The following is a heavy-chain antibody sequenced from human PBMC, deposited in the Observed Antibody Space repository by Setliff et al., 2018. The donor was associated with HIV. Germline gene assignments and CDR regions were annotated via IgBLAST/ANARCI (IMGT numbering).Heavy chain of an antibody. CDR1: GGSIGSTMSF. Sequence: SETLSLTCVVSGGSIGSTMSFWGWIRQPPGKGLEWIGYVYYTGTTYSNPSLKGRVPMSVDTSRNQFSLRLNSVTAADTSLYFCARGIRFGDLVPPYFDYWGQGISVTVSS. D-gene: IGHD3-10*01. CDR2: VYYTGTT. CDR3: ARGIRFGDLVPPYFDY. J-gene: IGHJ4*02. V-gene: IGHV4-39*01.